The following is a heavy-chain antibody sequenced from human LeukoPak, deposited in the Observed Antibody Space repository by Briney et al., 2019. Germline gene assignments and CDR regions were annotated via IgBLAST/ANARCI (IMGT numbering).Heavy chain of an antibody. Sequence: GGSLRLSCAASGFTFSSYAMYWVRQAPGKGLEWVSGIFGSGSSTHYADSVKGWFTIARDNSKNTVCLQMNSLRAEDTAVYYCAKTTTGYSSGRFPGWPVDYWGQGTLVTVSS. CDR2: IFGSGSST. D-gene: IGHD6-19*01. V-gene: IGHV3-23*01. CDR1: GFTFSSYA. J-gene: IGHJ4*02. CDR3: AKTTTGYSSGRFPGWPVDY.